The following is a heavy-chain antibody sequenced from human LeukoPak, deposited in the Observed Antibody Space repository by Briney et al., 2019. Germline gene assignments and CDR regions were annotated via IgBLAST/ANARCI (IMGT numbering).Heavy chain of an antibody. CDR1: GGTFSSYA. V-gene: IGHV1-69*13. J-gene: IGHJ4*02. CDR2: IIPIFGTA. CDR3: ARDRLEMYDYGDYYGNGALDY. Sequence: SVKVSCKASGGTFSSYAISWVRQAPGQGLEWMGGIIPIFGTANYAQKFQGRVTITADESTSTAYMELSSLRSEDTAVYYCARDRLEMYDYGDYYGNGALDYWGQGTLVTVSS. D-gene: IGHD4-17*01.